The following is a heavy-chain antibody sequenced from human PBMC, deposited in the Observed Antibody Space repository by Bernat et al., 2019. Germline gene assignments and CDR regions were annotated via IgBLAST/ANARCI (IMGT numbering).Heavy chain of an antibody. V-gene: IGHV4-39*02. CDR2: IYYSGST. CDR1: GGSISSSSYY. CDR3: ARDQVPAAIPDYYYYGMDV. D-gene: IGHD2-2*02. Sequence: QLQLQESGPGLVKPSETLSLTCTVSGGSISSSSYYWGWIRQPPGKGLEWIGSIYYSGSTYYNPSLKSRVTISVDTSKNQFSLKLSSVTAADTAVYYWARDQVPAAIPDYYYYGMDVWGQGTTVTVSS. J-gene: IGHJ6*02.